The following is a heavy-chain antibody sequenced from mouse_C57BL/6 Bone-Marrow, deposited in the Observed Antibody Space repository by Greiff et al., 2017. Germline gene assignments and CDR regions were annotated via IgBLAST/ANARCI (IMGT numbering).Heavy chain of an antibody. J-gene: IGHJ2*01. D-gene: IGHD2-4*01. Sequence: EVQLQQSGPELVKPGASVKISCKASGYTFTDYYMNWVKQSHGKSLEWIGDINPNNGGTSYNQKFKGKATLTVDKSSSTAYMELRSLTSEDSAVYYCARRGLRQKGFDYWGQGTTLTVSS. V-gene: IGHV1-26*01. CDR2: INPNNGGT. CDR1: GYTFTDYY. CDR3: ARRGLRQKGFDY.